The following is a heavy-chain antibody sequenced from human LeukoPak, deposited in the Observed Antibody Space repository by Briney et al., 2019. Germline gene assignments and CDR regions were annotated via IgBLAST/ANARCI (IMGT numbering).Heavy chain of an antibody. V-gene: IGHV1-69*06. CDR1: GGTFSSYA. CDR2: IIPIFGTA. D-gene: IGHD2-15*01. CDR3: ARDLSCSGGSCYSHYYYYMDV. J-gene: IGHJ6*03. Sequence: GASVKVSCKASGGTFSSYAISWVRQAPGQGLEWMGRIIPIFGTANYAQKFQGRVTITADKSTGTAYMELSSLRSEDTAVYYCARDLSCSGGSCYSHYYYYMDVWGKGTTVTVSS.